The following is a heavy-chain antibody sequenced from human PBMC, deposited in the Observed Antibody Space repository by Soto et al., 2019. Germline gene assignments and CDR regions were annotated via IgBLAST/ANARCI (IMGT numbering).Heavy chain of an antibody. CDR3: ARHVRWCISTSCYNHWFDP. D-gene: IGHD2-2*01. J-gene: IGHJ5*02. V-gene: IGHV5-10-1*01. Sequence: PGESLKISCKGSGYSFTSYWISWVRQMPGKGLEWMGRIEPSDSYTNYSPSFQGHVTISADKFISTAYLQWSSLKASYTAMYYCARHVRWCISTSCYNHWFDPRGQGTLVTVSS. CDR2: IEPSDSYT. CDR1: GYSFTSYW.